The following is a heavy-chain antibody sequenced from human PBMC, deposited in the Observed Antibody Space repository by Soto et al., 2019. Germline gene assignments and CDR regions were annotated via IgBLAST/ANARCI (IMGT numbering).Heavy chain of an antibody. CDR1: GFTFSSYG. J-gene: IGHJ4*02. V-gene: IGHV3-33*01. D-gene: IGHD3-9*01. CDR2: IWYDGSNK. CDR3: AREPAYYDILTGQEFDY. Sequence: PGGSLRLSCAASGFTFSSYGMHWVRQAPGKGLEWVAVIWYDGSNKYYADSVKGRFTISRDNSKNTLYLQMNSLRAEDTAVYYCAREPAYYDILTGQEFDYWGQGTLVTVSS.